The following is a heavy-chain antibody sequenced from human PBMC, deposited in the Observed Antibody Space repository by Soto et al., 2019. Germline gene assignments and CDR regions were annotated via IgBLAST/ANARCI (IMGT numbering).Heavy chain of an antibody. D-gene: IGHD6-19*01. CDR2: IYYSGST. J-gene: IGHJ6*02. CDR3: ARQLAVAGTFYYYYYGMDV. V-gene: IGHV4-39*01. CDR1: GGSISSSSYY. Sequence: SETLSLTCTVSGGSISSSSYYWGWIRHPPGKGLEWIGSIYYSGSTYYNPSLKSRVTISVDTSKNQFSLKLSSVSAADTAVYYCARQLAVAGTFYYYYYGMDVWGQGTTVTVSS.